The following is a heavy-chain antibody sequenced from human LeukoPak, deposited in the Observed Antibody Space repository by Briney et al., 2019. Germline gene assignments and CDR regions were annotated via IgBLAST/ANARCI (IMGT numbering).Heavy chain of an antibody. J-gene: IGHJ4*02. CDR3: ARDIVVVPAALDY. D-gene: IGHD2-2*01. Sequence: GGSLRLSCAASGFTFNTYSMNWVRQAPGKGLEWVSSISSGSTYIYYADSVKGRFTISRDNAKNSLYLQMNSLRAEDTAVYYCARDIVVVPAALDYWGQGTLVTVSS. CDR1: GFTFNTYS. V-gene: IGHV3-21*01. CDR2: ISSGSTYI.